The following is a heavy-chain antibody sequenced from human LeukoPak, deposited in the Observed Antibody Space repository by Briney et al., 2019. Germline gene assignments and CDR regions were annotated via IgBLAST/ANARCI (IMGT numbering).Heavy chain of an antibody. CDR2: MNPNSGNT. V-gene: IGHV1-8*02. J-gene: IGHJ4*02. Sequence: ASVKVSCKASGYTFTSYDINWVRQATGRGLEWMGWMNPNSGNTGYAQKFQGRVTMTRDTSISTAYMELSRLRSDDTAVYYCASGGIAVADFDYWGQGTLVTVSS. CDR3: ASGGIAVADFDY. CDR1: GYTFTSYD. D-gene: IGHD6-19*01.